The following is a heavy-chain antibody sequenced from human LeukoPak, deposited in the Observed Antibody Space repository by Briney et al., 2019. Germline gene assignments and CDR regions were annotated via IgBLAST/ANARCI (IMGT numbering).Heavy chain of an antibody. CDR2: MNPNSGNT. Sequence: ASVKVSCKASGYTFTSYDINWVRQATGQGLEWMGWMNPNSGNTGYAQKFQGRVTITRNTSISTAYMELSSLRSEDTAVYYCAKDLHSDYGSGSYYDKNLSYWGQGTLVTVSS. CDR3: AKDLHSDYGSGSYYDKNLSY. J-gene: IGHJ4*02. CDR1: GYTFTSYD. V-gene: IGHV1-8*03. D-gene: IGHD3-10*01.